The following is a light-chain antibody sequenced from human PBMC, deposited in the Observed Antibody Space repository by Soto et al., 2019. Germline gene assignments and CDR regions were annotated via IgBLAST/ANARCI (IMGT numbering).Light chain of an antibody. V-gene: IGLV2-8*01. CDR1: SSDVGGYSY. J-gene: IGLJ1*01. CDR3: SSYAGSSNV. Sequence: QSVLTQPPSASGSPGQSVAISCTGTSSDVGGYSYVSWYQQHPGKAPKLMIYEVNKRPSGVPDRFSGSKSGNTASLTVSGLQAADEADYYCSSYAGSSNVFGTGTKVTVL. CDR2: EVN.